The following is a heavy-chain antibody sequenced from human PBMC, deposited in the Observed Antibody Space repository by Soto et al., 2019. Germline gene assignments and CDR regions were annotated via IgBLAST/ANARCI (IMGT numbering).Heavy chain of an antibody. CDR2: IDYSGSA. J-gene: IGHJ4*02. CDR1: GGSLSDYY. V-gene: IGHV4-34*01. D-gene: IGHD3-9*01. Sequence: SETLSLTFAVYGGSLSDYYWNWIRQPPGRGLEWLLEIDYSGSANYNPSLKSRVAISVDTSKNQFSLKLSSVTAADTAVYYCARGRPHYDILTGHYNVRTDAFTKKXWGQGTLVTVSX. CDR3: ARGRPHYDILTGHYNVRTDAFTKKX.